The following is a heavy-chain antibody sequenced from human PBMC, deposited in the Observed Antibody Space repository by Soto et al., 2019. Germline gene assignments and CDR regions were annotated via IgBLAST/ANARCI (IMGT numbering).Heavy chain of an antibody. J-gene: IGHJ5*02. CDR1: GFTFSSYA. CDR2: IIGSGGNT. D-gene: IGHD3-16*01. CDR3: AKGADWFDP. Sequence: SLRLSCAASGFTFSSYAMNWVSHAPGKGLEWVSTIIGSGGNTYYADSVKGRFTISRDNSKNTLYLQMNSLRAEDTAVYYCAKGADWFDPWGQGTLVTVSS. V-gene: IGHV3-23*01.